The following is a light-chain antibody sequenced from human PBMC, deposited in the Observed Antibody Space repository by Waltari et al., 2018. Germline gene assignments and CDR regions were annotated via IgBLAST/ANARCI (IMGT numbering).Light chain of an antibody. CDR1: RSNIGTHT. CDR3: ASWDDSLNGPV. V-gene: IGLV1-44*01. J-gene: IGLJ3*02. CDR2: RNN. Sequence: QSVLTQPPSASGTPGQRVTISCSGSRSNIGTHTVNWYQQLPGAAPKVLIYRNNQRPSGVPDRFSGSKSVTSASLAISGRQSEDEAADFCASWDDSLNGPVCGGGTTLTVL.